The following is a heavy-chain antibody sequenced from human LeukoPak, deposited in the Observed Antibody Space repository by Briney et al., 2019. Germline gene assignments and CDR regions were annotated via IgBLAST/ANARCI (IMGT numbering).Heavy chain of an antibody. D-gene: IGHD6-19*01. CDR1: GFTFSDYA. Sequence: GGSLRLSCTAAGFTFSDYAVTWVRQAPGKGPEWVGFIRNQANGGTADYAASVKGRFTISRDESKTIAYLQMNSLKTEHTAVYYCSRAYSTGWLGINDYWGQGALVTVSS. V-gene: IGHV3-49*04. J-gene: IGHJ4*02. CDR2: IRNQANGGTA. CDR3: SRAYSTGWLGINDY.